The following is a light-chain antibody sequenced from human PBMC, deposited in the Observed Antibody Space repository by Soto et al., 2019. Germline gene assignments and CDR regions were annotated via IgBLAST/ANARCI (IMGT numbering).Light chain of an antibody. J-gene: IGKJ5*01. CDR1: HSVSSSY. V-gene: IGKV3-20*01. CDR2: GAS. Sequence: EIVLTQSPATRSLSPGERATLSCRASHSVSSSYLAWYQQKPGQAPRLLIYGASSRATGTPDRFRGSGSGTDFTLSISRLEPEDFAVYYCQQYGGSPPITFGQGTRLEIK. CDR3: QQYGGSPPIT.